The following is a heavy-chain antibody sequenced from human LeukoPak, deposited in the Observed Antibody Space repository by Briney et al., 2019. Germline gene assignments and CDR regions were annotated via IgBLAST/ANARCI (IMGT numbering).Heavy chain of an antibody. CDR2: IYHSGST. CDR1: GYSISSGYY. V-gene: IGHV4-38-2*02. D-gene: IGHD3-3*01. Sequence: PSETLSLTCTVSGYSISSGYYWGWIRQPPGKGLEWIGSIYHSGSTYYNPSLKSRVTISVDTSKNQFSLKLSSVTAADTAVYYCARVSRYYDFWSGYYGDHNWFDPWGQGTLVTVSS. J-gene: IGHJ5*02. CDR3: ARVSRYYDFWSGYYGDHNWFDP.